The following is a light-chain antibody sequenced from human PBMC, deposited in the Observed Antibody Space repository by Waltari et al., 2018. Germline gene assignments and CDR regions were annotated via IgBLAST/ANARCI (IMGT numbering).Light chain of an antibody. CDR2: VSS. V-gene: IGKV1-39*01. CDR1: ETIRTH. CDR3: QQSYSPPYN. J-gene: IGKJ2*01. Sequence: DIQMTQSPSSLSASVADKNPLTCRASETIRTHLNWYQQTPGQAPKLLLSVSSRLQNGVPSRFSGSGSGTDFTLTISSLQPEDFATYYCQQSYSPPYNFGQGTKLEI.